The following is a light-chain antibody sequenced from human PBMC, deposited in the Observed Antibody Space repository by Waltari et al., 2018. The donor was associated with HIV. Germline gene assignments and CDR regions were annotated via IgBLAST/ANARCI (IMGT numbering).Light chain of an antibody. CDR2: EVN. Sequence: QSALTQPPSASGSPGQSVTISCTGTSSDIGGYDHVSWYQPHPDKAPKLLISEVNERPSGVPDRFSGSKSGNTASLTVSGLQAEDEADYHCSSYSGKTHWVFGGGTKLTVL. CDR3: SSYSGKTHWV. J-gene: IGLJ3*02. V-gene: IGLV2-8*01. CDR1: SSDIGGYDH.